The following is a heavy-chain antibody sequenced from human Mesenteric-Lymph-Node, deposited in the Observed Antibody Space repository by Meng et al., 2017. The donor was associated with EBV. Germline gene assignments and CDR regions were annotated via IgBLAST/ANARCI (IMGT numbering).Heavy chain of an antibody. V-gene: IGHV4-61*01. Sequence: GHALESPSQTLSLTVNVSADSGNDCNSSGSWIRQSPGTGLDWVAYHYYSGSTNFNPSLKSRAAISVDTSKNQFSLRLSSVTAADTAVYYCARTGRCSGDSCYYNWFDPWGQGTLVTVSS. D-gene: IGHD2-15*01. CDR1: ADSGNDCNSS. J-gene: IGHJ5*02. CDR3: ARTGRCSGDSCYYNWFDP. CDR2: HYYSGST.